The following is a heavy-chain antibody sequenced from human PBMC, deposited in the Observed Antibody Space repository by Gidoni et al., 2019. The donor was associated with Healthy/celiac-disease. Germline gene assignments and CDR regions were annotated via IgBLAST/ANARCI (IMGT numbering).Heavy chain of an antibody. Sequence: QVQLQESGPGLVKPSETLSLTCTVSGGSISSYYWSWIRQPPGKGLEWIGYIYYSGSTNYNPSLKSRVTISVDTSKNQFSLKLSSVTAADTAVYYCARGILSSGSPLGYWGQGTLVTVSS. CDR1: GGSISSYY. J-gene: IGHJ4*02. CDR3: ARGILSSGSPLGY. D-gene: IGHD3-10*01. V-gene: IGHV4-59*01. CDR2: IYYSGST.